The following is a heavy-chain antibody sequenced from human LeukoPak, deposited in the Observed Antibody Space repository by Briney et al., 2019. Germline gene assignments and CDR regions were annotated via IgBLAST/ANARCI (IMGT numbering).Heavy chain of an antibody. CDR2: MSPNSGDT. D-gene: IGHD1-1*01. CDR3: ASNPPNTGDFYY. V-gene: IGHV1-8*01. Sequence: GASVRVSCKTSGYTFTNLDINWLRQAPGQGLEWMGWMSPNSGDTGYAQKFQGRVSMTRDTSISTAYMELSSLRSEDTAAYYCASNPPNTGDFYYWGLGSLVTVSS. CDR1: GYTFTNLD. J-gene: IGHJ4*02.